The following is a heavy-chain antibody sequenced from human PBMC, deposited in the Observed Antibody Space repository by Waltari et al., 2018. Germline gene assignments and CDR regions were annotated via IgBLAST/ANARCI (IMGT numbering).Heavy chain of an antibody. Sequence: EVQLVESGGGLVKPGGSLRLPCAASGFTFGDSTMSWVRQTPGKGLEWVSSISSSSSFIYYADSVKGRFTISRDNAKNSLFLQMNSLRAEDTSVYYCVRSDYGDYVGGYYWGQGTVVTVSS. J-gene: IGHJ4*02. CDR2: ISSSSSFI. CDR3: VRSDYGDYVGGYY. V-gene: IGHV3-21*01. CDR1: GFTFGDST. D-gene: IGHD4-17*01.